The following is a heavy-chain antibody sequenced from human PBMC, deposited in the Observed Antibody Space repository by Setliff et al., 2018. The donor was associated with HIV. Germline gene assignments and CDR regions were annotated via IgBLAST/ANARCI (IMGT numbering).Heavy chain of an antibody. CDR1: GGSISSGSYY. J-gene: IGHJ3*02. CDR2: IYTSGST. Sequence: SETLSLTCTVSGGSISSGSYYWSWIRQPAGKGLEWIGHIYTSGSTNYNPSLKSRVTISVDTTKNQFSLKLTSMTAADTAIYYCARDYSTLGRSDDAFDMWGPGTMVTVSS. V-gene: IGHV4-61*09. CDR3: ARDYSTLGRSDDAFDM. D-gene: IGHD3-3*01.